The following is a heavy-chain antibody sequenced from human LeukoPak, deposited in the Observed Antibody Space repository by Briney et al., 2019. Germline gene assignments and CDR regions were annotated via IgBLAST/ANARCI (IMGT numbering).Heavy chain of an antibody. CDR2: IYPGGSDT. V-gene: IGHV5-51*01. Sequence: GESLKISCKGSGYSFTSYWIGWVRQMPGKGLEWMGIIYPGGSDTRYSPSFQGQVTISADKSISTAYLQWSSLKASDTAMYYCARHPLHYDILTGPENAFDIWGQGTMVTVSS. CDR3: ARHPLHYDILTGPENAFDI. CDR1: GYSFTSYW. D-gene: IGHD3-9*01. J-gene: IGHJ3*02.